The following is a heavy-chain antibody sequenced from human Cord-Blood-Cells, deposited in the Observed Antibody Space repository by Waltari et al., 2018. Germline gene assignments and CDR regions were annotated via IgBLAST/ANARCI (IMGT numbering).Heavy chain of an antibody. J-gene: IGHJ4*02. Sequence: EVQLVESGGGLVKPGGSLRLSCAASGFTFSSYSMNWVRQAPGKGLEWVSSISSSSSYIYYPDSVKGRFTISRDNAENSLYLQMNSLRAEDTAVYYCAGGIAAAGDYWGQGTLVTVSS. V-gene: IGHV3-21*01. D-gene: IGHD6-13*01. CDR3: AGGIAAAGDY. CDR1: GFTFSSYS. CDR2: ISSSSSYI.